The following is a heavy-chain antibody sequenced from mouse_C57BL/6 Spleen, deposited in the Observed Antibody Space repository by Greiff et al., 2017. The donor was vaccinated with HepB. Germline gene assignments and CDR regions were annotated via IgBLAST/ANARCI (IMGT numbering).Heavy chain of an antibody. CDR3: ASPPRYGSSYEGYFDY. CDR2: IHPNSGST. Sequence: VQLQQPGAELVKPGASVKLSCKASGYTFTSYWMHWVKQRPGQGLEWIGMIHPNSGSTNYNEKFKSKATLTVDKSSSTAYMQLSSLTSEDSAVYYCASPPRYGSSYEGYFDYWGQGTTLTVSS. V-gene: IGHV1-64*01. D-gene: IGHD1-1*01. J-gene: IGHJ2*01. CDR1: GYTFTSYW.